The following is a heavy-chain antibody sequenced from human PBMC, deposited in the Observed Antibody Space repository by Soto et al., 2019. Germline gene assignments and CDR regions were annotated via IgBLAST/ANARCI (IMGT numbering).Heavy chain of an antibody. Sequence: QITLKESGPTLVKPTQTLTLTCTFSGFSLTTSGVGVGWIRQPPGKALECLALIYWNDDKRFSPSLKSRLTNPKYTSKNQVVLTMSKMDPVDPATFSCAYEGSLYDSNGYFYYFDYWGQGTLVTVSS. D-gene: IGHD3-22*01. CDR1: GFSLTTSGVG. CDR2: IYWNDDK. CDR3: AYEGSLYDSNGYFYYFDY. V-gene: IGHV2-5*01. J-gene: IGHJ4*02.